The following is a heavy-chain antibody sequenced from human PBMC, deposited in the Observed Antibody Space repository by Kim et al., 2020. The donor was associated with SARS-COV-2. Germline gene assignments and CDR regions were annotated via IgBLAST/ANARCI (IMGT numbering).Heavy chain of an antibody. J-gene: IGHJ4*01. D-gene: IGHD6-13*01. Sequence: SETLSLTCAVYGGSFSGYYWSWIRQPPGKGLEWIGEINHSGSTNYNPSLKSRVTISVDTSKNQFSLKLSSVTAADTAVYYCARAETRQQLVRTFDYWG. CDR1: GGSFSGYY. CDR2: INHSGST. V-gene: IGHV4-34*01. CDR3: ARAETRQQLVRTFDY.